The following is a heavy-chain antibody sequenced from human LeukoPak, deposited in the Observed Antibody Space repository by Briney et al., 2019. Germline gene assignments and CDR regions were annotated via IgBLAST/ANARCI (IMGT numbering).Heavy chain of an antibody. V-gene: IGHV3-30*03. CDR2: ISYDGSKK. Sequence: PGGSLRLSCAASGFTFSSYGMHWVRQAPGKGLEWVTVISYDGSKKYYGDSVKGRFTISRDNSKNTLYLQMNSLRAEDTAVYYCARVTYGSGTYGAFDYWGQGTLVTVSS. CDR3: ARVTYGSGTYGAFDY. J-gene: IGHJ4*02. D-gene: IGHD3-10*01. CDR1: GFTFSSYG.